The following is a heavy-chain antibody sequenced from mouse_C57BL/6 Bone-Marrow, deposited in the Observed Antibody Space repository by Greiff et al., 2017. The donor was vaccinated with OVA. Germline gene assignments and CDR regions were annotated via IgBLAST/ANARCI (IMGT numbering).Heavy chain of an antibody. V-gene: IGHV14-4*01. CDR3: TSIYYDYPWFAY. D-gene: IGHD2-4*01. CDR1: GFNIKDDY. CDR2: IDPENGDT. J-gene: IGHJ3*01. Sequence: EVQLQQSGAELVRPGASVKLSCTASGFNIKDDYMHWVKQRPEQGLEWIGWIDPENGDTEYASKFQGKATITADTSSNTAYLQLSSLTSEDTAVYYCTSIYYDYPWFAYWGQGTLVTVSA.